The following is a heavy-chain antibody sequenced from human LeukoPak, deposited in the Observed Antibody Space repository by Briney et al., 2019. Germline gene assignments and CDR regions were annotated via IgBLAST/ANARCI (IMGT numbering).Heavy chain of an antibody. CDR2: IYTSGST. J-gene: IGHJ4*02. D-gene: IGHD6-13*01. V-gene: IGHV4-61*02. Sequence: SETLSLTSPVSARSISSSSNYWSWILQPAGKGLEWIGRIYTSGSTNYNPSLKSRVTISVDTSKNKFSLKLGSVTAADTAVDYCARDPTGIAAAGTNYWGQGTLVTVSS. CDR1: ARSISSSSNY. CDR3: ARDPTGIAAAGTNY.